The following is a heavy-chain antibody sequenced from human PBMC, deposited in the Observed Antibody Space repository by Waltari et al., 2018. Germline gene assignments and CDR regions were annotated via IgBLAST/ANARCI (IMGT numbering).Heavy chain of an antibody. Sequence: QVQLQESGPGLVKPSGTLSLTCAVSGGSISSSNWWSWVRQPPGKGLEWIGEIYHSGSTNYNPSLTSRVTISVAKSKNQFSLKLSSVTAADTAVYYCARARFGDIVATRPLDYWGQGTLVTVSS. CDR1: GGSISSSNW. CDR2: IYHSGST. J-gene: IGHJ4*02. CDR3: ARARFGDIVATRPLDY. D-gene: IGHD5-12*01. V-gene: IGHV4-4*02.